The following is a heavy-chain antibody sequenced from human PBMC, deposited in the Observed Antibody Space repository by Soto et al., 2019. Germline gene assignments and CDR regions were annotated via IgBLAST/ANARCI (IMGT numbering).Heavy chain of an antibody. V-gene: IGHV4-61*01. D-gene: IGHD3-3*01. CDR3: ARDFAYFDS. CDR1: GGSFKSGSYS. CDR2: VYHTGRT. J-gene: IGHJ4*02. Sequence: QVQLQESGPGLVKPSETLSLTCTVSGGSFKSGSYSWSWIRQPPGKGLEWIGYVYHTGRTSYNPSLKSRVSISNDPSKNQFSLNLDSVTAADTAVYFCARDFAYFDSWGQGTLVTVSS.